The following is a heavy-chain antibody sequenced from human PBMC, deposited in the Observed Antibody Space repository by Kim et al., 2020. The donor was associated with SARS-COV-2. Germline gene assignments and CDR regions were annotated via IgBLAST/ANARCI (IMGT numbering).Heavy chain of an antibody. CDR1: GFTFSSYA. Sequence: GGSLRLSCAASGFTFSSYAMSWVRQAPGKGLEWVSAISGSGGTTYYADSVKGRFTISRDNSKNTLYLQMNSLRAEDTAVYYCAKCTGRGGIIAVAFSDYWGQGTLVTVSS. J-gene: IGHJ4*02. CDR2: ISGSGGTT. D-gene: IGHD6-19*01. CDR3: AKCTGRGGIIAVAFSDY. V-gene: IGHV3-23*01.